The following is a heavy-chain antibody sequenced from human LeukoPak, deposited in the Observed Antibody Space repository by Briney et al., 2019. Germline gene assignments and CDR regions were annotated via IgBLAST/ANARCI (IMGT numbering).Heavy chain of an antibody. Sequence: SVKVSCKASGGTFSSYAISWVRQAPGQGLEWMGGIIPIFGTANYAQKFQGRVTITADESTSTAYMELSSLRSEDTAVYYCARARSTMIVVVYDAFDIWGQGTMVTVSS. CDR2: IIPIFGTA. D-gene: IGHD3-22*01. V-gene: IGHV1-69*13. CDR3: ARARSTMIVVVYDAFDI. J-gene: IGHJ3*02. CDR1: GGTFSSYA.